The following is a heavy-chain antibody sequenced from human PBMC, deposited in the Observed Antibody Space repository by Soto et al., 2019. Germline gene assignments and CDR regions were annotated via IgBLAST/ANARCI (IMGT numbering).Heavy chain of an antibody. V-gene: IGHV3-30*18. CDR1: GFTFSSYG. D-gene: IGHD3-9*01. CDR2: ISYDGSNK. J-gene: IGHJ6*02. Sequence: PGGSLRLSCAASGFTFSSYGMHWVRQAPGKGLEWVAVISYDGSNKYYADSVKGRFTISRDNSKNTLYLQMNSLRAEDTAVYYCAKDTTGGQLRYFDRLLYYYYGMDVWGQGTTVTVSS. CDR3: AKDTTGGQLRYFDRLLYYYYGMDV.